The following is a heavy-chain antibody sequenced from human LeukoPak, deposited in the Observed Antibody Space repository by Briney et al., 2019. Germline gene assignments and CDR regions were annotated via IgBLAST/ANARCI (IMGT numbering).Heavy chain of an antibody. D-gene: IGHD3-3*01. CDR1: GFTFGDYG. CDR2: INWNGGST. CDR3: ARAPRPSYCSSTSCSRYYDFWSGYYPYYYYYYMDV. V-gene: IGHV3-20*04. J-gene: IGHJ6*03. Sequence: GGSLRLSCAASGFTFGDYGMSWVRQAPGKGLEWVSGINWNGGSTGYADSVKGRFTISRDNAKNSLYLQMNSLRAEDTALYYCARAPRPSYCSSTSCSRYYDFWSGYYPYYYYYYMDVWGKGTTVTVSS.